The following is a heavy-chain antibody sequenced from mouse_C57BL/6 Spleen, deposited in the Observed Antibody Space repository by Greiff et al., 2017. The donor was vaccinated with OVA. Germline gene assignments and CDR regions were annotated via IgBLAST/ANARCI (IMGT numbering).Heavy chain of an antibody. CDR2: IDPETGGT. CDR1: GYTFTDYE. D-gene: IGHD2-9*01. Sequence: VKLQESGAELVRPGASVTLSCKASGYTFTDYEMHWVKQTPVHGLEWIGAIDPETGGTAYNQKFKGKAILTADKSSSTAYMELRSLTSEDSAVYYCTRPPMVTTGVAYWGQGTLVTVSA. V-gene: IGHV1-15*01. J-gene: IGHJ3*01. CDR3: TRPPMVTTGVAY.